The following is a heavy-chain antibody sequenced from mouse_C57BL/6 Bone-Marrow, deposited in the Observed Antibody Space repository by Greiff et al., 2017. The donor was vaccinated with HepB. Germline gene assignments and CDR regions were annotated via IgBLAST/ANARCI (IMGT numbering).Heavy chain of an antibody. Sequence: QVQLQQSGAELVKPGASVKISCKASGYAFSSYWMNWVKQRPGKGLEWIGQIYPGDGDTNYNGKFKGKATLTADKSSSTAYMQLSSLTSEDSAVYFCARCPAMGLRGWFAYWGQGTLVTVSA. J-gene: IGHJ3*01. CDR3: ARCPAMGLRGWFAY. D-gene: IGHD2-4*01. CDR2: IYPGDGDT. CDR1: GYAFSSYW. V-gene: IGHV1-80*01.